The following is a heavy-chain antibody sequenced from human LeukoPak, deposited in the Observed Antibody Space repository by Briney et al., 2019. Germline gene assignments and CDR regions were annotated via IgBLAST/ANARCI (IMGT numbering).Heavy chain of an antibody. CDR2: INPNSGGT. Sequence: ASVKVSCKASGYTFTGYYMHWVRQAPGQGLEWMGWINPNSGGTNYAQKFQGRVTMTRDTSISTAYMELSRLRSDDTAVYYCARDLAGGYDSENDYWGQGTLVTVSS. CDR3: ARDLAGGYDSENDY. CDR1: GYTFTGYY. V-gene: IGHV1-2*02. D-gene: IGHD5-12*01. J-gene: IGHJ4*02.